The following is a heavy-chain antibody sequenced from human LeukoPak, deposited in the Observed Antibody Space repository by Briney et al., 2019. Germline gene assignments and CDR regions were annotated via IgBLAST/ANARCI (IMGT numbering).Heavy chain of an antibody. J-gene: IGHJ4*02. D-gene: IGHD3-9*01. Sequence: ASVKVSCKASGYTFNSYHMHWVRQAPGQGLEWMGIINPSGGSTSYAQKFQGRVTMTRDTSTSTVYMELSSLRSEDTAVYYCATDILTGANDYWGQGTLVTVSS. V-gene: IGHV1-46*02. CDR2: INPSGGST. CDR1: GYTFNSYH. CDR3: ATDILTGANDY.